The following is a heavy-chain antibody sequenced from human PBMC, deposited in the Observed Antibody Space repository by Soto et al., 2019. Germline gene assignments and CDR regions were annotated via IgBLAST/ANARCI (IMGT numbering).Heavy chain of an antibody. V-gene: IGHV3-23*01. Sequence: GGSLRLSCAASGFTFSSYAMSWVRQAPGKGLEWVSAISGSGGSTYYADSVTGRFTISRDDSKSTLFLQMYSLRVEDTAVYYCVKDRMSYNSVWDPFDVWGQGTLVTVSS. CDR3: VKDRMSYNSVWDPFDV. CDR2: ISGSGGST. CDR1: GFTFSSYA. J-gene: IGHJ3*01. D-gene: IGHD3-10*01.